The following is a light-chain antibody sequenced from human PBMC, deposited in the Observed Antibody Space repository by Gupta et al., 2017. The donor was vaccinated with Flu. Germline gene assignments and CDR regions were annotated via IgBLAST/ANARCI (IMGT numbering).Light chain of an antibody. J-gene: IGLJ1*01. V-gene: IGLV2-14*01. CDR1: TNDVGGYNS. CDR3: SSYTSSITLV. CDR2: DVN. Sequence: QSALTQPASVSGSPGQSISISCTGTTNDVGGYNSVSWYKHHSGKPPKLLIYDVNKWPSGVSHRFSGSKSGNTASLTISGLQAEDEADYYCSSYTSSITLVFGTGTKLTVL.